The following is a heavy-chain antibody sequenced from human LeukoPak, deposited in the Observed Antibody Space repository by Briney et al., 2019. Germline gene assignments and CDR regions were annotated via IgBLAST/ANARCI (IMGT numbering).Heavy chain of an antibody. V-gene: IGHV1-2*02. J-gene: IGHJ4*02. CDR2: INPDNGGT. D-gene: IGHD5-12*01. CDR3: ARDPSNSGYDYLYYFDY. CDR1: GYTFTGYY. Sequence: ASVTVSCKASGYTFTGYYMHWVRQAPGQGLEWMGWINPDNGGTNYAQKFQGRVTMTRDMSTSTAYMELSRLRSDDTAVYYCARDPSNSGYDYLYYFDYWGQGTLVTVSS.